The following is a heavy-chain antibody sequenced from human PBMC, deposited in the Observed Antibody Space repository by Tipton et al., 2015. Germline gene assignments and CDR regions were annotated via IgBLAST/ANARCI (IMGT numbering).Heavy chain of an antibody. CDR1: GFTFSSFW. J-gene: IGHJ6*02. Sequence: SLRLSCAASGFTFSSFWMHWVRQAPGKGLVWVSRINSDESSTTYADSVKGRFSISRDNAKNTLSLQMSSLRADDTAVYYCARMXXRVXXVLILGXXXMDVWGQGTXVTVSS. CDR3: ARMXXRVXXVLILGXXXMDV. V-gene: IGHV3-74*01. CDR2: INSDESST. D-gene: IGHD3-16*01.